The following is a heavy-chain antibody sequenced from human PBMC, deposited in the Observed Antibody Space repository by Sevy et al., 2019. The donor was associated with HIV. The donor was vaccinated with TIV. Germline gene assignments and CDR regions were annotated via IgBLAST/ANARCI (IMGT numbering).Heavy chain of an antibody. CDR3: ARDLGVGGTDHTYWYFDL. CDR2: ISSSSSYI. Sequence: GGSLRLSCAASGFTFSSYSMNWVRQAPGKGLEWVSSISSSSSYIYYADSVKGRFTISRDNAKNSLYLQMNSLRAEDTAVYYCARDLGVGGTDHTYWYFDLWGRGTLVTVSS. V-gene: IGHV3-21*01. D-gene: IGHD3-10*01. CDR1: GFTFSSYS. J-gene: IGHJ2*01.